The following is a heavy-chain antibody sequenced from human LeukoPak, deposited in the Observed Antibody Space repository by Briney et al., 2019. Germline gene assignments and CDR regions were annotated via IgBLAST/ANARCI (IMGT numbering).Heavy chain of an antibody. V-gene: IGHV3-66*02. CDR2: IHTGGSS. J-gene: IGHJ5*01. CDR1: GITASNNY. D-gene: IGHD3-16*01. CDR3: ARDGGFGGPPGDNWFDS. Sequence: GGSLRHSCAASGITASNNYMNWVRQAPGKGLEWVSAIHTGGSSYADSVEGRFTISIDASANTLHLQMNSLRPEDTAVYYCARDGGFGGPPGDNWFDSWGQGTLVTVSS.